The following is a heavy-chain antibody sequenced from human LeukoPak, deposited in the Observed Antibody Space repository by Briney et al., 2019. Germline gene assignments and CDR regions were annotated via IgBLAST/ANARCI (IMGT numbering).Heavy chain of an antibody. CDR1: GGTFSSYA. Sequence: ASVKVSCKASGGTFSSYAISWVRQAPGQGLEWMGGIIPIFGTANYAQKFQGRVTITADKSTSTAYMELSSLRSKDTAVYYCARGGTSYYYYYMDVWGKGTTVTVSS. D-gene: IGHD5-12*01. V-gene: IGHV1-69*06. CDR2: IIPIFGTA. CDR3: ARGGTSYYYYYMDV. J-gene: IGHJ6*03.